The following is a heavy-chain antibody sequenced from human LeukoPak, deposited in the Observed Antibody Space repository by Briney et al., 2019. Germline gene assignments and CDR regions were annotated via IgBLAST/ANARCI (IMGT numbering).Heavy chain of an antibody. V-gene: IGHV3-64*01. CDR1: GFTFSSYA. Sequence: GGSLRLSCAASGFTFSSYAMHWVRQAPGKGLEYVSAISSNGGSTYFANSVKGRFTISRDNSKNTLYLQMGSLRAEDMAVYYCARDWTLGYWGQGTLVTVSS. D-gene: IGHD3/OR15-3a*01. J-gene: IGHJ4*02. CDR3: ARDWTLGY. CDR2: ISSNGGST.